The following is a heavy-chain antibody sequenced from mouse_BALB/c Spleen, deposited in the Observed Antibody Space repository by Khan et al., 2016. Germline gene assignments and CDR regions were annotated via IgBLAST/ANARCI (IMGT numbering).Heavy chain of an antibody. Sequence: EVELVESGGGLVKPGGSLKLSCAASGFTFSSYTMSWVRQTPEKRLEWVATISSGGSYTYYPDSVKGRFTISRDNAKNTLYLQMSSLKSEYTAMYYCTIRPDYFDYWGQGTTLTVSS. CDR1: GFTFSSYT. D-gene: IGHD1-2*01. CDR3: TIRPDYFDY. CDR2: ISSGGSYT. V-gene: IGHV5-6-4*01. J-gene: IGHJ2*01.